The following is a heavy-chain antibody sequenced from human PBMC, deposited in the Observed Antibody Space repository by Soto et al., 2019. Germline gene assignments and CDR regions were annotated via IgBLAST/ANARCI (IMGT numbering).Heavy chain of an antibody. D-gene: IGHD2-2*01. Sequence: QVQLVESGGGVVQPGRSLRLSCAASGFTFSSYGMHWVRQAPGKGLEWVAVISYDGSNKYYADSVKGRFTISRDNSKNTLYLQMNSLRAEDTAVYYCAKDLHPRIVVVPAAKGAWFDPWGQGTLVTVSS. CDR3: AKDLHPRIVVVPAAKGAWFDP. V-gene: IGHV3-30*18. CDR1: GFTFSSYG. J-gene: IGHJ5*02. CDR2: ISYDGSNK.